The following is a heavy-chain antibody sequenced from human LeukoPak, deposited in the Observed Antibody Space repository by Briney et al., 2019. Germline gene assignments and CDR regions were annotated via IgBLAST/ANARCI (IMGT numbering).Heavy chain of an antibody. D-gene: IGHD2-15*01. CDR2: ISSSSTYI. CDR1: GFTFNNYN. J-gene: IGHJ3*02. CDR3: ARPTWSYNAFDI. Sequence: GGSLRLSCTASGFTFNNYNLNWVRQAPGKGLEWVSSISSSSTYIYYADSVKGRFTVSRDNANSSVYLQMNSLRSEDTAVYYCARPTWSYNAFDIWGRGTLVTVSS. V-gene: IGHV3-21*01.